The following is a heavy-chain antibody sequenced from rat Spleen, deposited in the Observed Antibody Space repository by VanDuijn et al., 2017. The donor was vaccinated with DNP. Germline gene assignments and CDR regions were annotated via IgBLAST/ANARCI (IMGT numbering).Heavy chain of an antibody. J-gene: IGHJ3*01. Sequence: EVQLVKSGGGLEQPGRSMKLSCAASGFTFSAFPMAWVRQAPTKGLEWVATITASGGNTFYGDSVKGRFTISRDNAKSTLYLQMNSLRSEDTATYYCATQDYYDGTRFSFWGQGTLVTVSS. D-gene: IGHD1-12*02. CDR2: ITASGGNT. CDR1: GFTFSAFP. CDR3: ATQDYYDGTRFSF. V-gene: IGHV5-46*01.